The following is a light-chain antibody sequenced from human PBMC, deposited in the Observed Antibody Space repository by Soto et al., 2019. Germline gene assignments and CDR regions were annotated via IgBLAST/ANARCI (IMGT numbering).Light chain of an antibody. CDR2: DAS. CDR3: QHYITYPWA. Sequence: DIQMTQTPSTLSASVGDRVTITSRASQSITNWLAWYQQKQGKAPKVLIYDASILESGVPSRLSGSGSGTEFTLTISSLQPDDFATYFCQHYITYPWAFGQGTKVEIK. CDR1: QSITNW. J-gene: IGKJ1*01. V-gene: IGKV1-5*01.